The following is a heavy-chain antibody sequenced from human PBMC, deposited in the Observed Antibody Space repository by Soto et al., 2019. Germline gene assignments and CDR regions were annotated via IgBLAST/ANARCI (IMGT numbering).Heavy chain of an antibody. CDR2: IYNSGDT. J-gene: IGHJ4*02. D-gene: IGHD3-3*01. CDR3: ARAPVGLDTISYFDY. Sequence: SETLSLTCTVSGGSISSYYWTWVRQPAGKGLEWIGRIYNSGDTNYNPSLKSRVTMSVDASKNQFSLKLSSVTAADTAVYFCARAPVGLDTISYFDYWGQGKLVTVSS. CDR1: GGSISSYY. V-gene: IGHV4-4*07.